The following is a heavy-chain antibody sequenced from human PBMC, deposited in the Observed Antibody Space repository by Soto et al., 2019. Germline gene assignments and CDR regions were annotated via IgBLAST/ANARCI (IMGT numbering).Heavy chain of an antibody. CDR3: ARDTGGWSVDY. D-gene: IGHD6-19*01. J-gene: IGHJ4*02. CDR2: VYYRAST. CDR1: GDSISSATFY. Sequence: PSETLSLTCTVSGDSISSATFYWGWIRQPPGKGLEWIGTVYYRASTYYNPSLKSRVTISVETSENQFSLQLNSVTPEDTAVYYCARDTGGWSVDYWGQGTLVTVSS. V-gene: IGHV4-39*07.